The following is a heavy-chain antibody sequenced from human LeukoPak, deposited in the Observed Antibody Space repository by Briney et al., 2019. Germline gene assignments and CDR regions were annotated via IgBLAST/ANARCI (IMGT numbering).Heavy chain of an antibody. V-gene: IGHV3-21*01. CDR3: ARENRGFITRPIDY. Sequence: GGSLRLSCAASGFTFSSYSMNWVRQAPGKGLEWVSSISSSTYINYVDSVKGRFTISRDNAKNSLYLQMNSLRAEDTAVYYCARENRGFITRPIDYWGQGTLVTVSS. CDR1: GFTFSSYS. CDR2: ISSSTYI. J-gene: IGHJ4*02. D-gene: IGHD3-10*01.